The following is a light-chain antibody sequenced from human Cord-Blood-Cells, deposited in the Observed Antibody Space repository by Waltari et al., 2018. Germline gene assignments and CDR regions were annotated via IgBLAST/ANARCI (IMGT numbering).Light chain of an antibody. J-gene: IGKJ1*01. V-gene: IGKV1-9*01. Sequence: DIQLTQSPSVLSASVGDRVTITCRASQGISSYLAWYQQKPGKAPKLLIYAASTLQSGVPSRFSGSGSGTEFTLTISSLQPEDFATYYCQQLNSYPWTFGQGTKVEIK. CDR3: QQLNSYPWT. CDR1: QGISSY. CDR2: AAS.